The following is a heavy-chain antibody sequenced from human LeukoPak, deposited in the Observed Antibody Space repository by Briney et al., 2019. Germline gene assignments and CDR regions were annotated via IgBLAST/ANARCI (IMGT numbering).Heavy chain of an antibody. CDR1: GGSFSGYY. J-gene: IGHJ5*02. CDR2: INHSGST. CDR3: ARGAPYYDFWSGYYERWFDP. V-gene: IGHV4-34*01. D-gene: IGHD3-3*01. Sequence: PSETLSLTCADYGGSFSGYYWSWIRQPPGKGLEWIGEINHSGSTNYNPSLKSRVTISVDTSKNQFSLKLSSVTAADTAVYYCARGAPYYDFWSGYYERWFDPWGQGTLVTVSS.